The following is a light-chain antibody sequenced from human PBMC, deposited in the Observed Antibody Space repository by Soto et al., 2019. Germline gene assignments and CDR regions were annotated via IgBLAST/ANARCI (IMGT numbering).Light chain of an antibody. V-gene: IGLV2-14*01. Sequence: QSVLTQPASVSGSPGQSITLSCTGTSSDVGGYNYVSWYQQHPGKAPKLMIYEVSNRPSGVSNRFSGSKSGNTASLTISGLQAEDEADYYCSSYTSSITHVFGTGTKLTVL. J-gene: IGLJ1*01. CDR3: SSYTSSITHV. CDR1: SSDVGGYNY. CDR2: EVS.